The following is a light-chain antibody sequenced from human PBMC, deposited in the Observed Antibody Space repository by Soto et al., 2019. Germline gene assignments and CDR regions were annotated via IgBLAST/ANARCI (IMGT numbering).Light chain of an antibody. CDR1: QIITSSSY. CDR3: QQYGSSPPKIT. CDR2: DAS. J-gene: IGKJ5*01. V-gene: IGKV3-20*01. Sequence: EIVLTQSPGTLSLSPGERATLSCRASQIITSSSYLAWYQQKPGQAPRLLIYDASSRATGIPDRFSGSGSGTDFTLTISSLEPEDFAVYYCQQYGSSPPKITFGQGTRLEIK.